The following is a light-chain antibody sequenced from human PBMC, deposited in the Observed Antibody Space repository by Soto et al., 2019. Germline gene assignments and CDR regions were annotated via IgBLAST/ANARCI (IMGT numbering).Light chain of an antibody. J-gene: IGKJ3*01. CDR3: QQYNNWPFT. V-gene: IGKV3-15*01. CDR2: GAS. Sequence: EIVMTQSPATLSVSPGERATLSCRASQSIRSNVAWYQQKPGQAPRLLIYGASTRATGILATFSGSGSGTEFTLTIRSLQSADFAVYYCQQYNNWPFTFGPGTKVDIK. CDR1: QSIRSN.